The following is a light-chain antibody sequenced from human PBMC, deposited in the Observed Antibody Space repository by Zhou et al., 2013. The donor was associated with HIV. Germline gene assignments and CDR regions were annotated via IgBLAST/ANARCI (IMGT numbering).Light chain of an antibody. CDR2: GAS. CDR1: QSISSH. J-gene: IGKJ1*01. Sequence: EIVMTQSPATLSVSPGEGAALSCRASQSISSHLAWYQQKPGQAPRLLVYGASTRATGIPARFSGSGSGTEFTLTISSMQSEDFAIYHCQQYDNGPPWTFGPGTKVEIK. V-gene: IGKV3-15*01. CDR3: QQYDNGPPWT.